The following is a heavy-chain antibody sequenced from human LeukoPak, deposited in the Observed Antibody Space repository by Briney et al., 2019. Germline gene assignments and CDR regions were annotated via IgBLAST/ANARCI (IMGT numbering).Heavy chain of an antibody. CDR3: ARAPNYYGSGGDAFDI. V-gene: IGHV4-39*07. D-gene: IGHD3-10*01. CDR1: GGSISSSSYY. Sequence: SETLSLTCTVSGGSISSSSYYWGWIRQPPGKGLEWIGSIYYSGSTNYNPSLKSRVTISIDTSKNQFSLKLSSVTAADTAVYYCARAPNYYGSGGDAFDIWGQGTMVTVSS. CDR2: IYYSGST. J-gene: IGHJ3*02.